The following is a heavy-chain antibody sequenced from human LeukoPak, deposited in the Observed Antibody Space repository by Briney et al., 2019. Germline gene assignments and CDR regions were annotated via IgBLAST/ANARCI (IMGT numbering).Heavy chain of an antibody. D-gene: IGHD1-26*01. CDR3: ARDPTPRGSLADAFDT. J-gene: IGHJ3*02. CDR2: IYYSGST. CDR1: SGSISSHY. V-gene: IGHV4-59*11. Sequence: SETLSFTCTGSSGSISSHYWSWIRQPPGKGLVWIGYIYYSGSTNYNPSLKSRVTISVDTSKNQFSLKLSSVTAADTAVYYCARDPTPRGSLADAFDTWGQGTMVTVSS.